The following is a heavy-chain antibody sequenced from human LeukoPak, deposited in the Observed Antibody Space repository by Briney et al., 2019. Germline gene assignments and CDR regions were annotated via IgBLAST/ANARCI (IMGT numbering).Heavy chain of an antibody. CDR3: ARVYYYGSGSYVDY. J-gene: IGHJ4*02. CDR2: IWSDGSKK. CDR1: GFTFNSYG. Sequence: GGSLRLSCAASGFTFNSYGMHWVRQAPGKGLEWVAVIWSDGSKKYYADSVKGRFTISRDNSKNTLYLQMNSLRAEDTAVYYCARVYYYGSGSYVDYWGQGTLVTVSS. D-gene: IGHD3-10*01. V-gene: IGHV3-33*01.